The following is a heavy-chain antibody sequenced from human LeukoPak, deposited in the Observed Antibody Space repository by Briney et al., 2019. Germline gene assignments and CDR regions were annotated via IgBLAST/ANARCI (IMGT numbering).Heavy chain of an antibody. D-gene: IGHD3-10*01. J-gene: IGHJ4*02. CDR2: IYSGGST. V-gene: IGHV3-66*01. CDR1: GFTVSSNY. CDR3: AREAYYYGSGSYSAFDY. Sequence: GGSLRLSCAASGFTVSSNYMSWVRQAPGKGLEWVSVIYSGGSTYYADSVKGRFTISRDNSKNTLYLQMNSLRAEDTAVYYCAREAYYYGSGSYSAFDYWGQGTLVTISS.